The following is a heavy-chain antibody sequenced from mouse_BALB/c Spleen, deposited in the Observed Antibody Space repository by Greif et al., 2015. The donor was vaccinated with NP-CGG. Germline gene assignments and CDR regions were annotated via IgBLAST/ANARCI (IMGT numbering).Heavy chain of an antibody. J-gene: IGHJ1*01. CDR3: ARKGYYGYLDV. V-gene: IGHV1-7*01. Sequence: VQRVESGAELAKPGASVKMSCKASGYTFTSYWMHWVKQRPGQGLEWIGYINPSTGYTEYNQKFKDKATLTADKSSSSAYIQLSSLTSEDSAVYYCARKGYYGYLDVWVAGTSVTVSS. CDR2: INPSTGYT. D-gene: IGHD1-1*02. CDR1: GYTFTSYW.